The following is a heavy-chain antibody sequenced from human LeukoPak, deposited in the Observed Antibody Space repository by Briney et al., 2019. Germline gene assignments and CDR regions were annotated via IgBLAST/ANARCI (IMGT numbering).Heavy chain of an antibody. CDR3: ARAPHHITAAAPFDY. CDR1: GYTFTSYG. D-gene: IGHD6-13*01. Sequence: ASVKVSCKASGYTFTSYGISWVRQAPGQGLEWMGWISAYNGNTNYAQKLQGRVTMTTDTSTSTAYMELRSLRSDDTAVYYCARAPHHITAAAPFDYWGQGTLVTVSS. CDR2: ISAYNGNT. V-gene: IGHV1-18*01. J-gene: IGHJ4*02.